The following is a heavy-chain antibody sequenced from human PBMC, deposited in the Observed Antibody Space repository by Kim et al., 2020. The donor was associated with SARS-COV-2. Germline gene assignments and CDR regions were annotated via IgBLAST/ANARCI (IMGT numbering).Heavy chain of an antibody. J-gene: IGHJ4*02. Sequence: GGSLRLSCAASGFTFSSFPMNWVRQAPGKGLEWVSYISSSSNLIYYADSVKGRFTISRDNAKNSLYLQMNSLRDEDTALYFCVRDGVVVGYYDHRGQGTLVTV. V-gene: IGHV3-48*02. CDR3: VRDGVVVGYYDH. CDR2: ISSSSNLI. D-gene: IGHD3-3*01. CDR1: GFTFSSFP.